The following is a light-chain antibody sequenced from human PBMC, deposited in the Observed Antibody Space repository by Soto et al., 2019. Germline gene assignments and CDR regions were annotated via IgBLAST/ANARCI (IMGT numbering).Light chain of an antibody. J-gene: IGKJ2*01. CDR1: QSVGRW. V-gene: IGKV1-5*03. CDR3: QQYNSFST. Sequence: DIQMTQSPSTLSASVGDRVNITCRASQSVGRWLAWYQQKPGKAPKLLVFSASRLDSGAPSRFSGSGSGTDFTLTISSPQPDDFATYYCQQYNSFSTFGQGTKLEIK. CDR2: SAS.